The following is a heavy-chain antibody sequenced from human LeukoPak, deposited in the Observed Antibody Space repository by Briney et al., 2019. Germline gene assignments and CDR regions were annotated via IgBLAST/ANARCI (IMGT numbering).Heavy chain of an antibody. CDR2: INSDGSST. CDR1: EFTFSTYG. J-gene: IGHJ4*02. Sequence: GGSLRLSCAASEFTFSTYGMHWVRQAPGKGLVWVSRINSDGSSTSYADSVKGRFTISRDNAKNTLYPQMNSLRAEDTAVYYCASPLTTVTALWDWGQGTLVTVSS. D-gene: IGHD4-17*01. V-gene: IGHV3-74*01. CDR3: ASPLTTVTALWD.